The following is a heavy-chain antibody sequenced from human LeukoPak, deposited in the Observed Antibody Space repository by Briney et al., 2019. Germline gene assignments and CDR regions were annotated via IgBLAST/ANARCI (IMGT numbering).Heavy chain of an antibody. CDR1: GFTFSSYW. CDR2: IKQEGSEK. D-gene: IGHD3-22*01. CDR3: ARDERRGYPDY. V-gene: IGHV3-7*01. J-gene: IGHJ4*02. Sequence: GVSLRLFCAASGFTFSSYWMSGVRQARGKGLEGVANIKQEGSEKYYVDSVEGRFTISRDNAKNSLYVQMNTGRGEDTAVYYCARDERRGYPDYWGQGTMVTVSS.